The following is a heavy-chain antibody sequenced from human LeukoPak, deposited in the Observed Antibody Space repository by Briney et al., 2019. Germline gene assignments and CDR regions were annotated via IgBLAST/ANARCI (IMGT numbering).Heavy chain of an antibody. CDR2: ISYDGSTK. J-gene: IGHJ4*02. V-gene: IGHV3-30*19. Sequence: GGSLRLSCAASGFSFSSHAMHWVRQDPGKGLEWVAFISYDGSTKTYADSVKGRFTTSRDISLHLQMNSLRAEDTAVYYCARGIVVVPAANGHFDYWGQGTLVTVSS. CDR3: ARGIVVVPAANGHFDY. CDR1: GFSFSSHA. D-gene: IGHD2-2*01.